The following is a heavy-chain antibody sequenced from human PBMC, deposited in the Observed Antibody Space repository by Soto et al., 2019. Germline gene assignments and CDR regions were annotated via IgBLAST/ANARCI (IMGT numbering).Heavy chain of an antibody. CDR1: GGSISSGGYS. D-gene: IGHD3-10*01. J-gene: IGHJ6*02. Sequence: TSETLSLTCAVSGGSISSGGYSWSWIRQPPGKGLEWIGYIYHSGSTYYNPSLKSRVTISVDRSKNQFSLKLSSVTAADTAVYYCARGAASGXYDPDDYYYYGMDVWGQGTTVTVSS. V-gene: IGHV4-30-2*01. CDR2: IYHSGST. CDR3: ARGAASGXYDPDDYYYYGMDV.